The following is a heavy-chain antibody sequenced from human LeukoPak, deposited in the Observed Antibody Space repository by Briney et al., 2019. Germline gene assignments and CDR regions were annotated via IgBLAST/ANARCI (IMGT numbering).Heavy chain of an antibody. Sequence: GGSLRLSCAASGFTVSSNYMSWVRQAPGKGLEWVSIIYTDSSTYYADSVKGRFTISRDNSRNTLYLQMNSLRADDTAVYYCAKVVGATIFDYWGQGTLVTVSS. CDR2: IYTDSST. J-gene: IGHJ4*02. CDR3: AKVVGATIFDY. CDR1: GFTVSSNY. D-gene: IGHD1-26*01. V-gene: IGHV3-53*01.